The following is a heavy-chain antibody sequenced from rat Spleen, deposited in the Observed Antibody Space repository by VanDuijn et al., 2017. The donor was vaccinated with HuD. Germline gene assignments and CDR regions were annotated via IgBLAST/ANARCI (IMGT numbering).Heavy chain of an antibody. CDR3: ARRHYGYTDYFDY. V-gene: IGHV5-20*01. Sequence: EVQLVESGGGLVQPGRSLKLSCAASGFTFSSFPMAWVRQAPKKGLEWVASISYDGGSTYYRDSVKGRFTISRDNAKSSLYLQMDSLRSEDTATYYCARRHYGYTDYFDYWGQGVMVTVSS. J-gene: IGHJ2*01. CDR1: GFTFSSFP. CDR2: ISYDGGST. D-gene: IGHD1-9*01.